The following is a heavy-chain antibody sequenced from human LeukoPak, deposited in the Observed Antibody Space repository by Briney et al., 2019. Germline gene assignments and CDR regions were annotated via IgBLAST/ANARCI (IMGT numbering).Heavy chain of an antibody. CDR2: ISYDGSNK. V-gene: IGHV3-30-3*01. Sequence: GGSLRLSCAASGFTFSSYAMHWVRQAPGKGLEWVAVISYDGSNKYYADSVKGRFTISRDNSKNTLYLQMNSLRAEDTAVCYCAREGNYYFDYWGQGTLVTVSS. CDR1: GFTFSSYA. D-gene: IGHD4-23*01. J-gene: IGHJ4*02. CDR3: AREGNYYFDY.